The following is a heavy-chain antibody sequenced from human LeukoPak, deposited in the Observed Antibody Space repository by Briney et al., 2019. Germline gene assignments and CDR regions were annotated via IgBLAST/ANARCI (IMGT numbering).Heavy chain of an antibody. CDR2: IRSKAYGGTT. D-gene: IGHD3-16*01. V-gene: IGHV3-49*04. Sequence: PGGSLRLSCTASGFTFGDYAMNWVRQAPGKGLEWVGFIRSKAYGGTTEYAASVKGRFTISRDDSKSIAYLQMNSLKTEDTAVYYCTRDDLMITFGDHYYYYMDVWGKGTTVTISS. CDR3: TRDDLMITFGDHYYYYMDV. CDR1: GFTFGDYA. J-gene: IGHJ6*03.